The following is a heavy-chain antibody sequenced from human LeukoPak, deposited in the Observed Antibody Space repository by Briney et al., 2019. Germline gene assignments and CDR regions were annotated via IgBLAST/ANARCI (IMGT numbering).Heavy chain of an antibody. CDR1: GFTFSSYG. D-gene: IGHD4-17*01. V-gene: IGHV3-30*18. J-gene: IGHJ4*02. CDR3: AKDLVSYGETSDY. CDR2: ISYDGSNK. Sequence: GGSLRLSCAASGFTFSSYGMHWVRQAPGKGLEWVAVISYDGSNKYYADSVKGRFTISRDNSKNTLYLQMNSLRAEDTAVYYCAKDLVSYGETSDYWGQGTLVTVSS.